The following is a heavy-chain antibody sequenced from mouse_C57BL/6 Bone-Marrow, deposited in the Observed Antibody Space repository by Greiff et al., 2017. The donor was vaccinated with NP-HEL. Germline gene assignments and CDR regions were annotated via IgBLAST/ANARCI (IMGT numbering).Heavy chain of an antibody. D-gene: IGHD2-13*01. Sequence: QVQLQQPGAELVMPGASVKLSCKASGYTFTSYWMHWVKQRPGQGLEWIGEIDPSDSYTNYNQKFKGKSTLTVDKSSSTAYMQLSSLTSEDSAVYYCARRKGDSLDYWGQGTTLTVSS. J-gene: IGHJ2*01. CDR2: IDPSDSYT. V-gene: IGHV1-69*01. CDR1: GYTFTSYW. CDR3: ARRKGDSLDY.